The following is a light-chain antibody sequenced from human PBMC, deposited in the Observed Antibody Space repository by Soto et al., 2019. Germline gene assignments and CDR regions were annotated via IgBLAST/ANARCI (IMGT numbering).Light chain of an antibody. J-gene: IGKJ1*01. CDR2: DAS. Sequence: EIVLTQSPGTLSLSPGERVTLSCRASQSLSSGYLAWYQQKFRQAPRLLIYDASRRATGIPERFSGSGSGTDFTLTINRLEPEDFAVYYCQQYGSSPTFGLGTKVDIK. CDR1: QSLSSGY. V-gene: IGKV3-20*01. CDR3: QQYGSSPT.